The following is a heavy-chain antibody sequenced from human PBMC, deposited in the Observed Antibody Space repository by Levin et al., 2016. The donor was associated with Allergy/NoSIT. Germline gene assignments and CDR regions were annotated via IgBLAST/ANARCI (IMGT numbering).Heavy chain of an antibody. CDR3: ARGYGDYVDS. J-gene: IGHJ4*02. CDR2: ISYDGSNK. D-gene: IGHD4-17*01. V-gene: IGHV3-30*03. CDR1: GFTFSSYG. Sequence: GESLKISCAASGFTFSSYGMHWVRQAPGKGLEWLAVISYDGSNKYSSDSVKGRFTISRDNSKNTLFLRMNSLRAEDTAVYYCARGYGDYVDSWGQGTLVTVSS.